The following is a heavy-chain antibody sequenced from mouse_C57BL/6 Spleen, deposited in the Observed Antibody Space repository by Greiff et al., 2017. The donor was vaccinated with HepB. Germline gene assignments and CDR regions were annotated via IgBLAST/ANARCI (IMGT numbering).Heavy chain of an antibody. Sequence: EVQLQQSGPELVKPGASVKISCKASGYTFTDYYMNWVKQSHGKSLEWIGDINPNNGGTSYNQKFKGKATLTVDKSSSTAYMELRSLTSEDSAVYYCARSSGGAYWGQGTLVTVSA. CDR1: GYTFTDYY. CDR2: INPNNGGT. CDR3: ARSSGGAY. J-gene: IGHJ3*01. V-gene: IGHV1-26*01.